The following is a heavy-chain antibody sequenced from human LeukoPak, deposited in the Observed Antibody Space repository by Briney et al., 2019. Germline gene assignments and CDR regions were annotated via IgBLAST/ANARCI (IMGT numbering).Heavy chain of an antibody. V-gene: IGHV5-51*01. Sequence: GESLKISCNASGYSFTTHWIGWGRPMPGKGLEWMGIIYSCDSDTRYSPSIQGQVTISADKSISTAYLQWSSLKASDSAIYYCARAGVSYWDYHMDVWGKGTTVTVSS. CDR3: ARAGVSYWDYHMDV. CDR2: IYSCDSDT. D-gene: IGHD1-26*01. CDR1: GYSFTTHW. J-gene: IGHJ6*03.